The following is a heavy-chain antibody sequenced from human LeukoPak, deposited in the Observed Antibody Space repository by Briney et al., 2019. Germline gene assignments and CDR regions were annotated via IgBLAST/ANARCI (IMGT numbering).Heavy chain of an antibody. J-gene: IGHJ4*02. Sequence: SATLSLTCTVSGGSISSSSYYWGWIRQPPGKGLEWIGSIYYSGSTYYNPSLKSRVTISVDTSKNQFSLKLSSVTAADTAVYYCARQEWLVANYWGQGTLVTVSS. D-gene: IGHD6-19*01. CDR2: IYYSGST. CDR1: GGSISSSSYY. CDR3: ARQEWLVANY. V-gene: IGHV4-39*01.